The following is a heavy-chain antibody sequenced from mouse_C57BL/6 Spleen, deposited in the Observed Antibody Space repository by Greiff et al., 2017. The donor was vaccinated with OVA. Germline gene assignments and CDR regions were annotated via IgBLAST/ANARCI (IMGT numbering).Heavy chain of an antibody. CDR2: INPNYGTT. D-gene: IGHD1-1*01. Sequence: VQLQQSGPELVKPGASVKISCKASGYSFTDDNMNWVKQSNGKSLEWIGGINPNYGTTSYNPKFKGKATMTVDQSSSTSYMQLNSLTSEDSAVYYCEKENYYYGSSSAGFAYWGQGTLVTVSA. J-gene: IGHJ3*01. CDR3: EKENYYYGSSSAGFAY. CDR1: GYSFTDDN. V-gene: IGHV1-39*01.